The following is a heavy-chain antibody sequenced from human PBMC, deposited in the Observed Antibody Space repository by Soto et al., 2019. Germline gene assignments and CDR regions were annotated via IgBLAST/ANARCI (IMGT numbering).Heavy chain of an antibody. Sequence: GGSLRLSCAASGFTFSSYWMSWVRQAPGKGLEWVANIKQDGSEKYYVDSVKGRFTISIDNAKNSLYLQMNSLRAEDTAVYYCARDGVRYDFWSGYYLNEKREEYYYYMDVWGKGTTVTVSS. D-gene: IGHD3-3*01. CDR2: IKQDGSEK. J-gene: IGHJ6*03. CDR1: GFTFSSYW. CDR3: ARDGVRYDFWSGYYLNEKREEYYYYMDV. V-gene: IGHV3-7*01.